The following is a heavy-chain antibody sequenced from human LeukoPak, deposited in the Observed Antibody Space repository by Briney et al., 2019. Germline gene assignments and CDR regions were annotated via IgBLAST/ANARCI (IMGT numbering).Heavy chain of an antibody. J-gene: IGHJ5*02. CDR3: ARDNSVGDTAWWFDP. V-gene: IGHV1-2*02. D-gene: IGHD1-26*01. Sequence: ASVKVSCKASGYTFTGFYLHWVRQAPGQGLEWMGWITPNSGGTDYALKFQGRLSLTRDMSTSTDYMELSSLRSEDTAVYYCARDNSVGDTAWWFDPWGQGTLVTVSS. CDR1: GYTFTGFY. CDR2: ITPNSGGT.